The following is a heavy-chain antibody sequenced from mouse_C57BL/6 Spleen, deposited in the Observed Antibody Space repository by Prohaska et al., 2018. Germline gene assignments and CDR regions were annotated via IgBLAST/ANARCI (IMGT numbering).Heavy chain of an antibody. D-gene: IGHD1-1*02. V-gene: IGHV1-59*01. CDR3: ARYGGDY. CDR2: IDPSDSYT. Sequence: QVQLQQPGAELVRPGTSVKLSCKASGYTFTSYWMHWVKQRPGQGLEWIGVIDPSDSYTNYNQKFKGKATLTVDTSSSTAYMQLSSLTSEDSAVYYCARYGGDYWGQGTSVTVSS. J-gene: IGHJ4*01. CDR1: GYTFTSYW.